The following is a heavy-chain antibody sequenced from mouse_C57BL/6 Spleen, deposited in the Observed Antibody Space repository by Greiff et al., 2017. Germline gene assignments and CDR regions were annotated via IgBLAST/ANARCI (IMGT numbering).Heavy chain of an antibody. V-gene: IGHV1-76*01. D-gene: IGHD4-1*01. J-gene: IGHJ1*03. CDR2: IYPGSGNT. Sequence: QVQLKQSGAELVRPGASVKLSCKASGYTFTDYYINWVKQRPGQGLEWIARIYPGSGNTYYNEKFKGKATLTAEKSSSPAYMQLSSLTSEDSAVYFCARAWDGVRFDVWGTGTTVTVSS. CDR1: GYTFTDYY. CDR3: ARAWDGVRFDV.